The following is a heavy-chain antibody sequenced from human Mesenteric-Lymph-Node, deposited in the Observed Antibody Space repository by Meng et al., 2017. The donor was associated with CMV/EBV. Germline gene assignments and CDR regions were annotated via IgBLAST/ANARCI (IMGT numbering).Heavy chain of an antibody. V-gene: IGHV4-39*07. CDR1: GGSISTSTYY. J-gene: IGHJ3*02. CDR3: ARMGTRAFDI. CDR2: IFYSGST. Sequence: SETLSLTCIVSGGSISTSTYYWAWIRQPPGRGLEWIGRIFYSGSTYYTPSLKSRVTMSVDTSRNQFSLKLNSVTAADTATYYCARMGTRAFDIWGQGTMVTVSS. D-gene: IGHD7-27*01.